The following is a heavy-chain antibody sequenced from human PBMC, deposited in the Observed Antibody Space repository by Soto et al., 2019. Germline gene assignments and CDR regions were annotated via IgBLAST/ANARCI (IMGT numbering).Heavy chain of an antibody. CDR3: AREGPAPYYYYGMDV. J-gene: IGHJ6*02. CDR2: ISGYNGKT. CDR1: GYSFTTYG. Sequence: QVQLVQSRGEVKKPGASVKVSCKTSGYSFTTYGISWVRQAPGQGLEWMGWISGYNGKTNYAQKLQGRVTXTXXXSXXTAYMELRSLRSDDTAVYYCAREGPAPYYYYGMDVWGQGSTVTVSS. V-gene: IGHV1-18*01.